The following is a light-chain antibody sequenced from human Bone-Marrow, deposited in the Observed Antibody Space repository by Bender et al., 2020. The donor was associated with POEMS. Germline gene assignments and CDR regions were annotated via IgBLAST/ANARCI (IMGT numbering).Light chain of an antibody. J-gene: IGLJ2*01. CDR3: QVWDTSSVV. CDR2: EDK. Sequence: SYELNQPPSVSVSPGQTASITCSGNELGEKYVCWYQQKPGQSPAVVIYEDKKRPSGIPERFSGFNSGNTATLTITGTQAMDEAHYYCQVWDTSSVVFGGGTKLTVL. CDR1: ELGEKY. V-gene: IGLV3-1*01.